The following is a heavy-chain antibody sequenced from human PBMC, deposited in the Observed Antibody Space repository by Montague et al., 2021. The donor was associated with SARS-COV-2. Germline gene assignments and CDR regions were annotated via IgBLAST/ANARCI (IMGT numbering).Heavy chain of an antibody. CDR1: GGSISSASYY. D-gene: IGHD4-17*01. J-gene: IGHJ5*02. Sequence: TLSLTCTFSGGSISSASYYWSWIRQPAGKGLEWIGHIYSTVITNYNPSHKSRVTISVDLSKNQFSLKMTSVTAADTAVYYCARDPHDYGWFDPWGQGTLVTVSS. CDR2: IYSTVIT. V-gene: IGHV4-61*09. CDR3: ARDPHDYGWFDP.